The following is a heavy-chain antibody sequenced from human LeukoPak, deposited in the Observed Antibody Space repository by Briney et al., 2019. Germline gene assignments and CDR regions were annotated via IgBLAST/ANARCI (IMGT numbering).Heavy chain of an antibody. CDR1: GFTFSSYA. CDR3: ARPPRGSGEDY. Sequence: GGSLRLSCAASGFTFSSYAMNWVRQAPGKGLEWVSAISGSGGSTYYADSVKGRFTISRDNSKNTLYLRMNSLRADDTAVYYCARPPRGSGEDYWGQGTLVTVSS. J-gene: IGHJ4*02. V-gene: IGHV3-23*01. CDR2: ISGSGGST. D-gene: IGHD3-10*01.